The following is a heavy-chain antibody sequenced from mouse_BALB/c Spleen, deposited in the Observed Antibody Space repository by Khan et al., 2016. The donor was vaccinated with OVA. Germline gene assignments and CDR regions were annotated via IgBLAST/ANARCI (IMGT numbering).Heavy chain of an antibody. J-gene: IGHJ2*01. CDR3: ATSYFYGYYFDY. CDR2: ISGDSNTI. CDR1: GFTFNSYG. Sequence: EVELVESGGGLVQPGGSRKLSCAASGFTFNSYGMHWVRQAPEKGLEWVAYISGDSNTIYYADTVKGRFSISRDKPKKTLFLQMTSLMSEDTSMYYCATSYFYGYYFDYWGPGTTLTVS. D-gene: IGHD1-1*01. V-gene: IGHV5-17*02.